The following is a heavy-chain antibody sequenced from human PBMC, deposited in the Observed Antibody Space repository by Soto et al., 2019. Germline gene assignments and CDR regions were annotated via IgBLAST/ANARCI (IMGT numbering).Heavy chain of an antibody. CDR3: ARRRVRGVITGYYYGMDV. CDR2: IYYSGST. V-gene: IGHV4-39*01. J-gene: IGHJ6*02. D-gene: IGHD3-10*01. CDR1: GGSISSSSYY. Sequence: SETLSLTCPVSGGSISSSSYYWGWIRQPPGKGLEWIGSIYYSGSTYYNPSLKSRVTISVDTSKNQFSLKLSSVTAADTAVYYCARRRVRGVITGYYYGMDVWGQGTTVTVSS.